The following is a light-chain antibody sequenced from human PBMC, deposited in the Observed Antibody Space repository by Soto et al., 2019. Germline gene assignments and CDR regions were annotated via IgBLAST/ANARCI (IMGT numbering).Light chain of an antibody. CDR3: SSYTSTNSWV. CDR1: SSDVGGYNY. V-gene: IGLV2-14*01. CDR2: DVS. Sequence: QSALTQSASVSGSPGQSITISCTGTSSDVGGYNYVSWYQQHPGKAPKLIIYDVSNRPLGVSTRFSGSKSGNTASLTISGLQAEDEADYSCSSYTSTNSWVFGGGTKVTVL. J-gene: IGLJ3*02.